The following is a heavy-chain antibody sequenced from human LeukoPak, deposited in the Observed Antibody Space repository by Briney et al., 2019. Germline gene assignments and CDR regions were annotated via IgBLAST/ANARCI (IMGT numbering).Heavy chain of an antibody. CDR1: GLTFSNYG. CDR2: IHYDGTNK. Sequence: GGSLRLSCAASGLTFSNYGMHWVRQAPGKGLEWVAFIHYDGTNKYYADSVKGRFTISRDNSKNTLYLQLNSLRAEDTAVYYCAKSFSISTPFQHWGQGTLVTVSS. D-gene: IGHD2-15*01. V-gene: IGHV3-30*02. J-gene: IGHJ1*01. CDR3: AKSFSISTPFQH.